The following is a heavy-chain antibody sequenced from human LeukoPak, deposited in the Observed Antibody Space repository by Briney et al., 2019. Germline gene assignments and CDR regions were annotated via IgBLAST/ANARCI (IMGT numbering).Heavy chain of an antibody. V-gene: IGHV3-48*04. CDR2: ISSSSSTI. CDR3: ARAVPGTGGYDY. CDR1: GFTFSSYS. Sequence: GGSLRLSCVASGFTFSSYSMNWVRQAPGKGLEWVSYISSSSSTIYYADSVKDRFTVSRDNAKNSLYLQMNSLRAEDTAVYYCARAVPGTGGYDYWGQGTLLTVSS. J-gene: IGHJ4*02. D-gene: IGHD6-19*01.